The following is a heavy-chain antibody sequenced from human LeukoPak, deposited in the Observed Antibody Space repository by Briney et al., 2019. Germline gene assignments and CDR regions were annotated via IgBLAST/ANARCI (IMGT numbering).Heavy chain of an antibody. CDR3: AREEGDY. CDR1: GCTFSIYA. CDR2: ISSSSRTI. Sequence: GGSLKLSCAAYGCTFSIYAMKWVRKAQGRGREWVSYISSSSRTIHYAAAMKCRFTISRDNEKNALYLQRNSPKDDDTSVYHCAREEGDYWGQGTLVTVSS. V-gene: IGHV3-48*02. J-gene: IGHJ4*02.